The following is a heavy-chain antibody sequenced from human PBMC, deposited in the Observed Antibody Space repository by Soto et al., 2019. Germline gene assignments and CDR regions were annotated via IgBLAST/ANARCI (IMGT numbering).Heavy chain of an antibody. D-gene: IGHD6-13*01. Sequence: QVQLVQSGAGVRMPGASVNVSCKTSGYIFTNHGVAWVRQAPGQGLELVAWISGYNGYPKHTQKFQGRVTVTTDTTTRTGYMELRNLRSDDTAVYYCARASAGALYDFWGQGTRVTVSS. CDR3: ARASAGALYDF. V-gene: IGHV1-18*01. CDR2: ISGYNGYP. J-gene: IGHJ4*02. CDR1: GYIFTNHG.